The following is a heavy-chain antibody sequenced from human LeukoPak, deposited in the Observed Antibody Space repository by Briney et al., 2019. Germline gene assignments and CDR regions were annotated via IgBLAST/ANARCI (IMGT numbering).Heavy chain of an antibody. CDR1: GFTFSSYW. CDR2: INQDGSEK. V-gene: IGHV3-7*01. Sequence: GGSLRLSCAASGFTFSSYWMSWVRQAPGKGLEWVANINQDGSEKYYVDSVKGRFTISRDNAKNSLYLQMNSLRAEDTAVYYCARGDSSSWYRGSWWFDPWGQGTLVTVSS. CDR3: ARGDSSSWYRGSWWFDP. D-gene: IGHD6-13*01. J-gene: IGHJ5*02.